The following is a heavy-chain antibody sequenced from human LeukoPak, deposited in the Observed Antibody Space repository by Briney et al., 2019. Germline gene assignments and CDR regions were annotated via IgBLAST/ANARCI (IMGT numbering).Heavy chain of an antibody. D-gene: IGHD3-10*01. CDR3: AIPRLSGTGSSRPLAGMDV. CDR1: GFTFSGFW. Sequence: GGSLRLSCAASGFTFSGFWMHWVRQAPGKGLVWVSCISFDGSDATYADSVKGRFTISRDNARNSLYLQMYSLRAEDTAVYYCAIPRLSGTGSSRPLAGMDVWGQGTTVTVSS. CDR2: ISFDGSDA. V-gene: IGHV3-74*01. J-gene: IGHJ6*02.